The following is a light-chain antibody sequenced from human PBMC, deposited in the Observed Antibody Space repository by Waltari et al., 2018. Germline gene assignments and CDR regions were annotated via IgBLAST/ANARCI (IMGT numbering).Light chain of an antibody. CDR1: QRISHF. V-gene: IGKV1-39*01. J-gene: IGKJ1*01. CDR2: AAS. Sequence: DIQMTQSPSSLSASVGDRVPITCRASQRISHFLNWYQQKPGKAPKLLIYAASSLQSGVPSRFSGSGSGTDFTLTISSLQPDDFETYYCQQSNSNPQTFGQGTKVETK. CDR3: QQSNSNPQT.